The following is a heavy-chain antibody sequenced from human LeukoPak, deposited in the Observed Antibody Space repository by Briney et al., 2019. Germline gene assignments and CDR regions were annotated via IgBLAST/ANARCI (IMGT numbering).Heavy chain of an antibody. V-gene: IGHV3-73*01. CDR1: GFTFSGSA. Sequence: GGSLRLSCAASGFTFSGSAMHWVRQASGKGLEWVGRIRSKANSYATAYAASVKGRFTISRDDSKNTAYPQMNSLKTEDTAVYYCTRLARGFDYWGQGTLVTVSS. J-gene: IGHJ4*02. CDR2: IRSKANSYAT. CDR3: TRLARGFDY.